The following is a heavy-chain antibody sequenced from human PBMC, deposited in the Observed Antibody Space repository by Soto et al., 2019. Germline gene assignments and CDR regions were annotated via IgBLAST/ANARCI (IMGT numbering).Heavy chain of an antibody. CDR1: GYTHADLN. D-gene: IGHD1-26*01. J-gene: IGHJ4*02. CDR2: YIPDQGKL. CDR3: TSHVVMGALLY. Sequence: QAQLEQSGAEVKKPGASVKVPCKVSGYTHADLNIHWVRQAPGKGLEWMGGYIPDQGKLVHAENFQGRVTMTEDTSTDTAYMELSSLRFEDTAVYFCTSHVVMGALLYWGQGTLVTVSS. V-gene: IGHV1-24*01.